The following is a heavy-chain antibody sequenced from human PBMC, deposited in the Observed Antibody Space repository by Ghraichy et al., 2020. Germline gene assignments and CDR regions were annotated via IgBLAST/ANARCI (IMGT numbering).Heavy chain of an antibody. Sequence: SQTLSLTCIVNGGSFRGYYWSWIRQTPRKGLEWIGEVDHSGTAYYNPSFKNRVTISEHTSTNQFSLNLTSVTAADTATYYCARHHYYYVDGFDVWSQGTRVTVS. CDR1: GGSFRGYY. V-gene: IGHV4-34*01. CDR3: ARHHYYYVDGFDV. CDR2: VDHSGTA. J-gene: IGHJ3*01. D-gene: IGHD3-10*02.